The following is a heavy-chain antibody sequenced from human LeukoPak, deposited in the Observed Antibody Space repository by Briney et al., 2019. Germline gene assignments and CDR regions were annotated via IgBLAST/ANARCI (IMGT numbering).Heavy chain of an antibody. D-gene: IGHD2-21*02. V-gene: IGHV1-46*01. J-gene: IGHJ6*03. CDR3: ARGAYCGGDCYPPYYYYYMDV. CDR1: GYTFISYY. CDR2: INPSGGST. Sequence: ASVKVSCKASGYTFISYYMHWVRQAPGQGLEGMGIINPSGGSTSYAQKFQGRVTMTRDMSTSTVYMELNSLRSEDTAVYYCARGAYCGGDCYPPYYYYYMDVWGKGTTVTISS.